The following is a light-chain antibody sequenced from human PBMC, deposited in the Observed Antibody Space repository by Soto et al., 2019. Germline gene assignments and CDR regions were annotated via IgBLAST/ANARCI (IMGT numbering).Light chain of an antibody. CDR3: QQRSNWPLT. CDR2: DAS. Sequence: EIVLTQSPATLSLSPGERATLSCRASQSVSSYLAWYQQKPGQAPRLLISDASNRATGIPARFSGSGSGTDFPLTISSLEPEDLAVYYCQQRSNWPLTFGGGTQVEIK. V-gene: IGKV3-11*01. J-gene: IGKJ4*01. CDR1: QSVSSY.